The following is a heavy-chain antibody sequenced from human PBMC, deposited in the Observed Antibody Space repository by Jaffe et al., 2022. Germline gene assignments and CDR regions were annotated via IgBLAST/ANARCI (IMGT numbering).Heavy chain of an antibody. CDR3: ASQGVGGDRNWFDP. CDR1: GGSISSSSYY. V-gene: IGHV4-39*01. J-gene: IGHJ5*02. Sequence: QLQLQESGPGLVKPSETLSLTCTVSGGSISSSSYYWGWIRQPPGKGLEWIGSIYYSGSTYYNPSLKSRVTISVDTSKNQFSLKLSSVTAADTAVYYCASQGVGGDRNWFDPWGQGTLVTVSS. CDR2: IYYSGST. D-gene: IGHD4-17*01.